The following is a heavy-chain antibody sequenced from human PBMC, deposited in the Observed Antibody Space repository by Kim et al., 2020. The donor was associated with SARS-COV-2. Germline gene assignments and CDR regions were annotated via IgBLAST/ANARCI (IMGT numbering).Heavy chain of an antibody. V-gene: IGHV1-69*01. D-gene: IGHD1-26*01. J-gene: IGHJ4*02. Sequence: QKFQGRVTITADESTSTAYMELSSLRSEDTAVYYCARDRGGSYPEYYFDYWGQGTLVTVSS. CDR3: ARDRGGSYPEYYFDY.